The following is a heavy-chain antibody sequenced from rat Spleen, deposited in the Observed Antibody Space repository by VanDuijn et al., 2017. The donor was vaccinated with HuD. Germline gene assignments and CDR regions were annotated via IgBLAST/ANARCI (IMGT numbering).Heavy chain of an antibody. J-gene: IGHJ2*01. CDR1: GFTFSDYG. Sequence: EVQLVESGGGLVQPGRSLTLSCPASGFTFSDYGAAWLRQAPTTGLEWVATLSYGDSSGNSGTYYRDSVKGRFTISRDNAKSTLSLQMDSLRSEDTATYYCARRHYGYTDYFDYWGQGVMVTVSS. CDR3: ARRHYGYTDYFDY. CDR2: LSYGDSSGNSGT. V-gene: IGHV5-29*01. D-gene: IGHD1-9*01.